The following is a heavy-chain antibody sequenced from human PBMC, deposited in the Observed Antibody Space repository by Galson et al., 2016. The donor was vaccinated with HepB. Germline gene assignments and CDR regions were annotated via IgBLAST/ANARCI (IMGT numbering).Heavy chain of an antibody. CDR3: ARVSHDSFDI. CDR1: GVSVTSGGYY. CDR2: CYYTANT. Sequence: SETLSLTCAVSGVSVTSGGYYWSWIRQPPGKGLEWIGYCYYTANTSYNPSLESRVTISRDTSKNHFSLTLNSLTAADTAVYYCARVSHDSFDIWGQGTMVTVSS. J-gene: IGHJ3*02. V-gene: IGHV4-61*03.